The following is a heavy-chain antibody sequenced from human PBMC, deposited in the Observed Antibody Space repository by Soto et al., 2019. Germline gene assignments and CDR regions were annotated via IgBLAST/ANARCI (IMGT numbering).Heavy chain of an antibody. CDR3: ARRDGGYSYGVDY. Sequence: ASVKVSFKASGYTFTNYYMHWLRQAPGQGLEWMGIINPSGGGTSYAQKFQGRVTMTRDTSTTTVYMELSSLRSEDTAVYYCARRDGGYSYGVDYWGQGTLVTVSS. J-gene: IGHJ4*02. D-gene: IGHD5-18*01. V-gene: IGHV1-46*01. CDR1: GYTFTNYY. CDR2: INPSGGGT.